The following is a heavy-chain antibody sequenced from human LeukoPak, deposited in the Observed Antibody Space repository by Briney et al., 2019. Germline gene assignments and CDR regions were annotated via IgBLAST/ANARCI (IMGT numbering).Heavy chain of an antibody. CDR2: IYYSGST. V-gene: IGHV4-59*08. J-gene: IGHJ3*02. D-gene: IGHD6-6*01. CDR3: AREYSSSSGRRAFDI. CDR1: GGSIIGYY. Sequence: SETLSLTCTVSGGSIIGYYWSWIRQPPGKGLEWIGYIYYSGSTNYNPSLKSRLTISIDTSENQFSLKLSSVTATDTAVYYCAREYSSSSGRRAFDIWGQGTMVTVSS.